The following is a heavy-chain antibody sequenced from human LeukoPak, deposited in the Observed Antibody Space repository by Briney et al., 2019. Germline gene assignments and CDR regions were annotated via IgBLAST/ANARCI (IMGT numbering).Heavy chain of an antibody. Sequence: GGSLRLSCEASGFTFSSYAMSWVRQAPGKGLEWVSIMSGSGGSTYYADSVKGRFTISRDNSKNTLYLGMNSLRTEDTAVYYCAKRSSSEYLYFDNWGQGTLVTVSS. V-gene: IGHV3-23*01. J-gene: IGHJ4*02. CDR1: GFTFSSYA. CDR2: MSGSGGST. CDR3: AKRSSSEYLYFDN. D-gene: IGHD6-6*01.